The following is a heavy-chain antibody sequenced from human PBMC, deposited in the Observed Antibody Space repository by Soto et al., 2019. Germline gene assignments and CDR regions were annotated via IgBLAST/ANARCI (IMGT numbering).Heavy chain of an antibody. CDR2: IDPGDSDT. CDR1: GYNFTSYW. D-gene: IGHD5-12*01. J-gene: IGHJ6*02. V-gene: IGHV5-51*01. Sequence: GESLKISCKGSGYNFTSYWIGWVRQMPGKGLEWMGIIDPGDSDTRYSPSFRGQVTISVDKSISTAYLQWSSLKASDTAMYYCAGQGAMAIVNAGMDVWGQGTTVTVSS. CDR3: AGQGAMAIVNAGMDV.